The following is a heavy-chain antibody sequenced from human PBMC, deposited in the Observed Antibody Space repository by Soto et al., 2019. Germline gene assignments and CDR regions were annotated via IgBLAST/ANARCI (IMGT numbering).Heavy chain of an antibody. D-gene: IGHD2-21*02. CDR1: GFTFSSYA. Sequence: QVQLVESGGGVVQPGRSLRLSCAASGFTFSSYAMHWVRQAPGQGLEWVAVISYDGSNKYYADYVKGRFTISRDNSKNTLYLQMNSLRAEDTAVYYCAGIVVVTAIPFNDYWGQGTLVTVSS. CDR2: ISYDGSNK. V-gene: IGHV3-30-3*01. J-gene: IGHJ4*02. CDR3: AGIVVVTAIPFNDY.